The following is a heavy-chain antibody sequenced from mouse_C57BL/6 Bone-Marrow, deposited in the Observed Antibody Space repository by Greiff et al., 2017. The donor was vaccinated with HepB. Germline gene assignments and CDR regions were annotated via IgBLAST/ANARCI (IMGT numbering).Heavy chain of an antibody. CDR1: GYTFTSYW. CDR2: IYPGSGST. D-gene: IGHD3-2*02. J-gene: IGHJ3*01. V-gene: IGHV1-55*01. CDR3: AREENSSGYVAWFAY. Sequence: LQQPGAELVKPGASVKMSCKASGYTFTSYWITWVKQRPGQGLEWIGDIYPGSGSTNYNEKFKSKATLTVDTSSSTAYMQLSSLTSEDSAVYYCAREENSSGYVAWFAYWGQGTLVTVSA.